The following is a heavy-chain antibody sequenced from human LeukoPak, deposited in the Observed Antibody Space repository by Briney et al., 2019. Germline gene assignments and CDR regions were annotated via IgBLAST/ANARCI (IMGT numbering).Heavy chain of an antibody. D-gene: IGHD3-10*01. CDR2: IRYDGSNK. V-gene: IGHV3-30*02. Sequence: PGGSLRLSCAASGFTFSSYGMHWVRQAPGKGLEWVAFIRYDGSNKYYADSVKGRFTISRDNSKNTLHLQMSSLRAEDTAVYYCAKAGYVYGSGSYYHFDYWGQGTLVTVSS. J-gene: IGHJ4*02. CDR1: GFTFSSYG. CDR3: AKAGYVYGSGSYYHFDY.